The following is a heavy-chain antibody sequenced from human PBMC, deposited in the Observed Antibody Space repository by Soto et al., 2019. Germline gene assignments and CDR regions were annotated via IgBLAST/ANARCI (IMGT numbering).Heavy chain of an antibody. CDR3: ARETTVTTVRRYYYYYGMDV. D-gene: IGHD4-17*01. CDR1: GFTFSSYS. Sequence: PGGSLRLSXAASGFTFSSYSMNWVRQAPGKGLEWVSSISSSSSYIYYADSVKGRFTISRDNAKNSLYLQMNSLRAEDTAVYYCARETTVTTVRRYYYYYGMDVWGQGTTVTVSS. J-gene: IGHJ6*02. CDR2: ISSSSSYI. V-gene: IGHV3-21*01.